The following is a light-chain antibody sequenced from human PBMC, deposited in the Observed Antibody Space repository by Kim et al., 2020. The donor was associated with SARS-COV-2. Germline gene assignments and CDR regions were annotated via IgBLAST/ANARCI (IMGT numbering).Light chain of an antibody. CDR1: SLRSYY. Sequence: LGQTVRIKCQGDSLRSYYASWYQQKPGQAPVLVIYGKNNRPSGIPDRFSGSSSGNTASLTITGAQAEDEADYYCNSRDSSGNHFWVFGGGTQLTVL. V-gene: IGLV3-19*01. CDR2: GKN. CDR3: NSRDSSGNHFWV. J-gene: IGLJ3*02.